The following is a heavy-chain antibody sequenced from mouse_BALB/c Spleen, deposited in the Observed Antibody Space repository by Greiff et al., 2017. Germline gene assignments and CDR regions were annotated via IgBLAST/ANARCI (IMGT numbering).Heavy chain of an antibody. J-gene: IGHJ4*01. CDR2: ISYSGST. CDR1: GYSITSDYA. Sequence: EVQLQQSGPGLVKPSQSLSLTCTVTGYSITSDYAWNWIRQFPGNKLEWMGYISYSGSTSYNPSLKSRISITRDTSKNQFFLQLNSVTTEDTATYYCARNQHYRYDGYAMDYWGQGTSVTVSS. D-gene: IGHD2-14*01. CDR3: ARNQHYRYDGYAMDY. V-gene: IGHV3-2*02.